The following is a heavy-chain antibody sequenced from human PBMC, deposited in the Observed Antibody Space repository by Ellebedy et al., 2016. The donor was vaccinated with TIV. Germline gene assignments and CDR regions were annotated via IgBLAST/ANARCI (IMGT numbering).Heavy chain of an antibody. Sequence: ASVKVSCKASGGPFSSHAIDWVRQAPGQGLEWMGWISAYNGNTNYAQSLQGRVTMTTDTSTNTAYLELRSLRSDDMAVYYCARDPLYSGTYPNWLDPWGQGTLVTVSS. D-gene: IGHD1-26*01. V-gene: IGHV1-18*03. CDR2: ISAYNGNT. J-gene: IGHJ5*02. CDR1: GGPFSSHA. CDR3: ARDPLYSGTYPNWLDP.